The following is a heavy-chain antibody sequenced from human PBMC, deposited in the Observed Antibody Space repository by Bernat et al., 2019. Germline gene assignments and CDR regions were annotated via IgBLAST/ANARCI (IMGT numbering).Heavy chain of an antibody. D-gene: IGHD3-3*01. V-gene: IGHV3-9*01. CDR1: GFTFDDYA. CDR2: ISWNSGSI. Sequence: EVQLVESGGGLVQPGRSLRLSCAASGFTFDDYAMHWVRQAPGKGLEWVSGISWNSGSIGYADSVKGRFTISRDNAKNSLYLQMNSLRAEDTAVYYCARDLFWSGYYIAPGNGMDVWGQGTTVTVSS. J-gene: IGHJ6*02. CDR3: ARDLFWSGYYIAPGNGMDV.